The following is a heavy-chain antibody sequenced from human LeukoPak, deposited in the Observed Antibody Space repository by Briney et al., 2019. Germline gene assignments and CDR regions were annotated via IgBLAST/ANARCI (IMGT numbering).Heavy chain of an antibody. Sequence: PSETLSLTCTVSGGSISSRTYYWGWIRQPPGKGLEWIGDISYSGNTNYNPSLKSRATIAVDTSKNHFSLELTSVTAADTAVYYCARTHYYGSGKPFDIWGQGTMVTVSS. CDR2: ISYSGNT. CDR1: GGSISSRTYY. J-gene: IGHJ3*02. CDR3: ARTHYYGSGKPFDI. V-gene: IGHV4-61*05. D-gene: IGHD3-10*01.